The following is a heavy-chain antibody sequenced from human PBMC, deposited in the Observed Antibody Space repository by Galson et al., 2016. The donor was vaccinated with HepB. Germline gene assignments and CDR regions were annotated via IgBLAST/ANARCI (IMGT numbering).Heavy chain of an antibody. CDR3: ARIFRTDYDYYVGNWFDP. Sequence: SETLSLTCTVYGGSFGDDYWSWIRQSPGGGLEWIGENSHSGSTNYNPSLESRVTMSTDASRNQFSLKLTSVTAADTAVYYCARIFRTDYDYYVGNWFDPWGQGTLATVSS. CDR1: GGSFGDDY. J-gene: IGHJ5*02. D-gene: IGHD5-12*01. V-gene: IGHV4-34*01. CDR2: NSHSGST.